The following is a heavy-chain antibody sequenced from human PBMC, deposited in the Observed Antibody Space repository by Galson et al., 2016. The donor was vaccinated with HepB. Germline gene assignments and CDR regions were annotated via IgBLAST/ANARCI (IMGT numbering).Heavy chain of an antibody. V-gene: IGHV3-23*01. Sequence: SLRLSCAASGFTFSSYAMSWVRQSPGMGLEWVSAISNTGDETYYADSVKGRFTMSRDNPTNRLDLQMNSLRADDTAVYYCVKGLQLWLRGAFDSWGQGTLVTVSS. CDR3: VKGLQLWLRGAFDS. CDR1: GFTFSSYA. J-gene: IGHJ4*02. D-gene: IGHD5-18*01. CDR2: ISNTGDET.